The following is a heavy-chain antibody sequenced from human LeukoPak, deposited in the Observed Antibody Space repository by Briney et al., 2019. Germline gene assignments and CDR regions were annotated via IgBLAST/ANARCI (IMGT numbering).Heavy chain of an antibody. CDR2: IKSNGDTI. V-gene: IGHV3-48*04. D-gene: IGHD3-10*01. Sequence: PGGSLRLSCAASGFNFSGHSMNWVRQAPGKGLEWVSYIKSNGDTIHYADSVKGRFTISRDNAKNSLYLQMNSLGADDTAVYYCARGVGTPNYKGHRFETWGQGTMVTVSS. CDR1: GFNFSGHS. CDR3: ARGVGTPNYKGHRFET. J-gene: IGHJ3*01.